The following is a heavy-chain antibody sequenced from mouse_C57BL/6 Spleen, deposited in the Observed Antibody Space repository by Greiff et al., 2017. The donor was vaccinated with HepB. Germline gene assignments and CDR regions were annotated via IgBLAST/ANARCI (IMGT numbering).Heavy chain of an antibody. CDR3: ARNQDYYGSRVDY. Sequence: EVQLVESGGGLVKPGGSLKLSCAASGFTFSDYGMHWVRQAPEKGLEWVAYISSGSSTIYYADTVKGRFTISRDNAKNTLFLQMTSLRSEDTAMYYCARNQDYYGSRVDYWGQGTTLTVSS. CDR1: GFTFSDYG. D-gene: IGHD1-1*01. V-gene: IGHV5-17*01. J-gene: IGHJ2*01. CDR2: ISSGSSTI.